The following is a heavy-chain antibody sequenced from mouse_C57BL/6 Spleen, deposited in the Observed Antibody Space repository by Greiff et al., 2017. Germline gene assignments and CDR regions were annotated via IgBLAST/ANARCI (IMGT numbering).Heavy chain of an antibody. V-gene: IGHV1-64*01. Sequence: VQLQQPGAELVKPGASVKLSCKASGYTFTSYWMHWVKQRPGQGLEWIGMIHPNSGSTNYNEKFKSKATLTVDKSSSTAYMQLSSLTSEDSAVYYCARAFTTVVATYYAMDYWGQGTSVTVSS. CDR1: GYTFTSYW. J-gene: IGHJ4*01. CDR2: IHPNSGST. CDR3: ARAFTTVVATYYAMDY. D-gene: IGHD1-1*01.